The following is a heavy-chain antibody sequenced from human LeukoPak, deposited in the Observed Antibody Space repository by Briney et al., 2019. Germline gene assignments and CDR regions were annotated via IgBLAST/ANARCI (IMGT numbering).Heavy chain of an antibody. V-gene: IGHV3-21*01. CDR2: ISSSSSYI. CDR1: GFTVSSNY. D-gene: IGHD6-6*01. J-gene: IGHJ4*02. Sequence: GGSLRLSCAASGFTVSSNYMSWVRQAPGKGLEWVSSISSSSSYIYYADSVKGRFTISRDNAKNSLYLQMNSLRAEDTAVYYYARLEYSSSPFDYWGQGTLVTVSS. CDR3: ARLEYSSSPFDY.